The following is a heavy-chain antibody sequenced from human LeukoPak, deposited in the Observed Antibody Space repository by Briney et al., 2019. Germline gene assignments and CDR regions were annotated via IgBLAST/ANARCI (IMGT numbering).Heavy chain of an antibody. Sequence: PGRSLRLSCAASGFKFSNFGMHWVRQAPGKGLEWVAVIWYDGSNKYYADSVKGRFTISRDNSKNTLYLQMNSLRAEDTSVYYCARDSGERWLQSGAFDIWGRGTMVTVSS. CDR2: IWYDGSNK. D-gene: IGHD5-24*01. J-gene: IGHJ3*02. CDR1: GFKFSNFG. CDR3: ARDSGERWLQSGAFDI. V-gene: IGHV3-33*01.